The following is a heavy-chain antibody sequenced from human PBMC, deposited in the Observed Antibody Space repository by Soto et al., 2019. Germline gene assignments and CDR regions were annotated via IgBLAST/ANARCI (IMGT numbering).Heavy chain of an antibody. CDR3: ARQGSTGGMYFYGMAV. CDR1: GYTFTSYW. Sequence: EVQLVQSGAEVKKPGESLRISCRGSGYTFTSYWIAWVRQRPGKGLEWLGIIYPDDSDTRYSPSFQGQVTISADKSINTAYLQWSSLKASDTATYYCARQGSTGGMYFYGMAVWGQGTTVSVSS. D-gene: IGHD2-8*02. V-gene: IGHV5-51*01. J-gene: IGHJ6*02. CDR2: IYPDDSDT.